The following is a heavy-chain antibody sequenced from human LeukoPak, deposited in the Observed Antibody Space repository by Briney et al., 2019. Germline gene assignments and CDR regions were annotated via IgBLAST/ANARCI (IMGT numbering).Heavy chain of an antibody. CDR2: IWYDGSNE. CDR3: ARDGQNGSPYATDV. V-gene: IGHV3-33*01. J-gene: IGHJ6*02. CDR1: GSTFRSHG. Sequence: SGGSLRLSCAASGSTFRSHGMHWVRQAPGKGLEWVAGIWYDGSNEDYADSVKGRFIISRDNSKNTLYLQMNSLRVEDTAIYYCARDGQNGSPYATDVWGQGTTVTVSS. D-gene: IGHD3-10*01.